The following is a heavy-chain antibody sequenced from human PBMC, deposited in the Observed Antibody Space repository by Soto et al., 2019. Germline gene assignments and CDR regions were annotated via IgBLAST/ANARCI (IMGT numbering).Heavy chain of an antibody. D-gene: IGHD6-19*01. Sequence: ASVKVSCKASGYTFTSYGVSWVRQAPGQGLEWMGWISAYNGNTNYAQKLQGRVTMTTDTSTSTAYMELRSLRSDDTAVYYCARWEGAVAGTGMVDPWGQGTLVTVSS. CDR2: ISAYNGNT. CDR1: GYTFTSYG. V-gene: IGHV1-18*01. J-gene: IGHJ5*02. CDR3: ARWEGAVAGTGMVDP.